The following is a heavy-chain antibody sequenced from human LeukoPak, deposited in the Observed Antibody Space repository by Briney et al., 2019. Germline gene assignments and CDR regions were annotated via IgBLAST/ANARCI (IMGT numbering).Heavy chain of an antibody. V-gene: IGHV4-39*01. CDR2: IYNSANT. J-gene: IGHJ3*02. CDR1: GDSISSSSYC. CDR3: ARHSRSAYTGYENAFDI. Sequence: SETLSLTCTVSGDSISSSSYCWDWIRQPPGKGLEWIGNIYNSANTHYNPSLKTRITMSVDTSKNQFPLKLNSVTAADTGIYYCARHSRSAYTGYENAFDIWGQGTMVTVSS. D-gene: IGHD5-12*01.